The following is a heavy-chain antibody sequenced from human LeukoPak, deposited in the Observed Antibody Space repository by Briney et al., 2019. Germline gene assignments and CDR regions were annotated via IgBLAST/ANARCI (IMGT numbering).Heavy chain of an antibody. CDR1: GFTFSSYA. Sequence: PGGSLRLSCAASGFTFSSYAMSWVRQAPGKGLEWVSAISGSGGSTYYADSVKGRFTISRDNSKNTLYLQMNSLRAEDTAVYYCAEDLRVGATTHYFDYWGQGTLVTVSS. J-gene: IGHJ4*02. CDR3: AEDLRVGATTHYFDY. CDR2: ISGSGGST. D-gene: IGHD1-26*01. V-gene: IGHV3-23*01.